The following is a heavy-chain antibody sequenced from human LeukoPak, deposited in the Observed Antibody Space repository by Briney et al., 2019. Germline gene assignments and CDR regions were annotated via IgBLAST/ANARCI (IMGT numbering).Heavy chain of an antibody. Sequence: KSSETLSLTCTVSGGSISSSRYYWGWIRQPPGKGLEWIGSIYYSGSTYYNPSLKSRVTISVDTSKHQFSLKLSSVTAADTAVYYCARRPAPYYYGMDVWGQGTTVTVSS. CDR3: ARRPAPYYYGMDV. CDR1: GGSISSSRYY. V-gene: IGHV4-39*01. J-gene: IGHJ6*02. CDR2: IYYSGST.